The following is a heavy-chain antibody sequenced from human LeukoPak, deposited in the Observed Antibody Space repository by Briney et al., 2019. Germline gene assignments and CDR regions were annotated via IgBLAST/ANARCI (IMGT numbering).Heavy chain of an antibody. Sequence: SETLSLTCAVYGGSFSGYYWSWIRQPPGKGLEWIGSIYHSGSTYYNPSLKSRVTISVDTSKNQFSLKLSSVTAADTAVYYCARAVDTAMGHFDYWGQGTLVTVSS. CDR2: IYHSGST. D-gene: IGHD5-18*01. V-gene: IGHV4-34*01. J-gene: IGHJ4*02. CDR1: GGSFSGYY. CDR3: ARAVDTAMGHFDY.